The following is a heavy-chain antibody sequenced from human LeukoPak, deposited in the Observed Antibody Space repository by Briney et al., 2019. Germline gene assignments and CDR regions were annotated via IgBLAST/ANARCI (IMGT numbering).Heavy chain of an antibody. D-gene: IGHD3-16*01. V-gene: IGHV4-59*01. CDR3: ARETSQKGAHYMDV. Sequence: PGGSLRLSCAASGFTFSSYWMSWIRQPPGKGLEWIGYIYYSGSTNYNPSLKSRVTISVDTSKNQFSLKLSSVTAADTAVYYCARETSQKGAHYMDVWGKGTTVTISS. CDR2: IYYSGST. J-gene: IGHJ6*03. CDR1: GFTFSSYW.